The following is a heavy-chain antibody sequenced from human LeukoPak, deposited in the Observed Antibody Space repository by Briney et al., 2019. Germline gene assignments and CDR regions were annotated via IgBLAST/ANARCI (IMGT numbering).Heavy chain of an antibody. J-gene: IGHJ4*02. Sequence: PGGSLRLSCAASGFTFSSYGMHWVRQAPGKGLEWVAFIRYDGSNKYYADSVKGRFTISRDNSKNTLYLQMNSLRAEDTAVYYCAKQGWEDFPPDYWGQGTLVTVSS. CDR1: GFTFSSYG. V-gene: IGHV3-30*02. D-gene: IGHD1-26*01. CDR3: AKQGWEDFPPDY. CDR2: IRYDGSNK.